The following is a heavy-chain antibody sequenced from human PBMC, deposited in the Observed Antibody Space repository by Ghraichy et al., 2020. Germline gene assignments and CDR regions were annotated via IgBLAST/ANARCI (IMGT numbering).Heavy chain of an antibody. J-gene: IGHJ5*02. CDR3: ARGVGSTDYTNHWFDP. Sequence: GGSLRLSCEASGFTFSGFSMNWVRQAPGKGLEWVSYIKSDSSAIHYAASVKGRFTISRDNVRNSVYLQMNSLRDEDTAVYYCARGVGSTDYTNHWFDPWGQGTLVTVSS. CDR2: IKSDSSAI. D-gene: IGHD4-11*01. CDR1: GFTFSGFS. V-gene: IGHV3-48*02.